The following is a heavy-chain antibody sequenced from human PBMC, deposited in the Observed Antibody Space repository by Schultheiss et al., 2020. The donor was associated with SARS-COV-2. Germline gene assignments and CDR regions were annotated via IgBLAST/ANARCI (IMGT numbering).Heavy chain of an antibody. CDR3: ARETYCSSTSCSPRFDY. J-gene: IGHJ4*02. D-gene: IGHD2-2*01. V-gene: IGHV4-59*11. CDR2: LYTSGDT. CDR1: GGSFSGHY. Sequence: SQTLSLTCAVYGGSFSGHYWSWIRQPPGKGLEWIGNLYTSGDTNYNPSLKSRVTISPDTSKNQFSLKLSSVTAADTAVYYCARETYCSSTSCSPRFDYWGQGTLVTVSS.